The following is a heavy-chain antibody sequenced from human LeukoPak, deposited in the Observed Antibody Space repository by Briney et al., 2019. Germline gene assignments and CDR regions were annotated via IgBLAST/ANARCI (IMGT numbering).Heavy chain of an antibody. J-gene: IGHJ4*02. D-gene: IGHD3-9*01. CDR3: ARGLRYFDWYPDYFDY. CDR1: GGSISSYY. CDR2: IYYSGST. Sequence: SETLSLTCTVSGGSISSYYWSWIRQPPGKGLEWIGYIYYSGSTNYNPSLKSRVTISVDTSKNQFSLKLSSVTAADTAVYYCARGLRYFDWYPDYFDYWGQGTLVTVSS. V-gene: IGHV4-59*01.